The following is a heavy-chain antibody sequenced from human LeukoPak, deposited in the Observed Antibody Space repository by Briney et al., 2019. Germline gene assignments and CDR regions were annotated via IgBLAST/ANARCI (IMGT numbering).Heavy chain of an antibody. CDR3: ARDGGNYGSPDAFDI. Sequence: GASVKVSCKASGGTFSSYAISWVRQAPGQGLEWMGGIIPIFGTANYAQKFQGRVTITTDESTSTAYMELSSLRSEDTAVYYCARDGGNYGSPDAFDIWGQGTMVTVSS. D-gene: IGHD1-7*01. V-gene: IGHV1-69*05. J-gene: IGHJ3*02. CDR1: GGTFSSYA. CDR2: IIPIFGTA.